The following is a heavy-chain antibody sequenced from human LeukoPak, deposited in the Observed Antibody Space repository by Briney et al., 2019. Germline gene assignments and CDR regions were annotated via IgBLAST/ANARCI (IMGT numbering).Heavy chain of an antibody. V-gene: IGHV4-34*01. Sequence: PGGSLRLSCAASGFTVSSNYMSWIRQPPGKGLEWIGEINHSGSTNYNPSLKSRVTISVDTSKNHFSLKLSSVTAADTAVYYCARGGEWLTLDYWGQGTLVTVSS. CDR1: GFTVSSNY. CDR3: ARGGEWLTLDY. CDR2: INHSGST. J-gene: IGHJ4*02. D-gene: IGHD3-16*01.